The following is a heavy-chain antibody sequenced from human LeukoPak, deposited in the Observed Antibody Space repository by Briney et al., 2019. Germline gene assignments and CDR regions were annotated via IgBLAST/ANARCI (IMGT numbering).Heavy chain of an antibody. D-gene: IGHD2-2*01. CDR1: GFTFSSYA. V-gene: IGHV3-30*04. CDR2: ISYDGSNK. J-gene: IGHJ5*02. Sequence: GRSLRLYCAASGFTFSSYAMHWVRQAPGKGLEWVAVISYDGSNKYYADSVKGRFTISRDNSKNTLHLQMNSLRAEDTAVYYCARASRYCSSTSCWYWFDPWGQGTLVTVSS. CDR3: ARASRYCSSTSCWYWFDP.